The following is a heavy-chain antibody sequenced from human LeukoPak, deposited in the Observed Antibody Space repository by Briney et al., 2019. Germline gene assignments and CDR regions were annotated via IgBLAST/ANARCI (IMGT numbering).Heavy chain of an antibody. CDR2: FDPDDGET. CDR3: AAEHEKVDYWSTWFDP. V-gene: IGHV1-24*01. Sequence: ASEKVSCKVSGSTLTDLSIHWVRQAPGNGLEWMGGFDPDDGETFYAQDFQGRVIMTEDTSTDTAYMELSSLTSEDTAVYYCAAEHEKVDYWSTWFDPWGQGTLVTVSS. CDR1: GSTLTDLS. J-gene: IGHJ5*02. D-gene: IGHD4/OR15-4a*01.